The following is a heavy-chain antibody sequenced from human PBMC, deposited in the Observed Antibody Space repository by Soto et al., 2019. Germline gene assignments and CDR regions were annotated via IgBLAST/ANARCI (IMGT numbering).Heavy chain of an antibody. D-gene: IGHD6-19*01. J-gene: IGHJ5*02. V-gene: IGHV1-46*01. CDR2: INPSGGST. CDR3: ARDRQWLVHSYWFDP. CDR1: GYTFTSYY. Sequence: QVQLVQSGAEVKKPGASVKVSCKASGYTFTSYYMHWVRQAPGQGLEWMGIINPSGGSTSYAQKFQGRVTMNRDTSTSNVYMELSSLRSEDTAVYYCARDRQWLVHSYWFDPWGQGTLVTVSS.